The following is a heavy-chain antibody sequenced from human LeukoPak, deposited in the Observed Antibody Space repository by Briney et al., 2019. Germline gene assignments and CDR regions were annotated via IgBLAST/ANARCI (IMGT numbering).Heavy chain of an antibody. CDR2: IYHSGST. D-gene: IGHD2-2*01. Sequence: SQTLSLTCTVSGGSISSGGYYWSWIRQPPGKGLEWIGYIYHSGSTYYNPSLKSRVTISVDRSKNQFSLKLSSVTAADTAVYYCARVVGNLPPYFDYWGQGTLVTVSS. CDR1: GGSISSGGYY. V-gene: IGHV4-30-2*01. CDR3: ARVVGNLPPYFDY. J-gene: IGHJ4*02.